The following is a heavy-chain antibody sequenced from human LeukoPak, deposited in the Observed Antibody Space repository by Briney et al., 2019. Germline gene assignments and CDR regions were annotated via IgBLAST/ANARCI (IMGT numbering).Heavy chain of an antibody. CDR1: GFTFSGYG. Sequence: PGRSLRLSCAASGFTFSGYGMHWVRQAPGKGLEWVAVISYDGSNKYYADSVKGRFTISRDNSKNTLYLQMNSLRAEDTAVYYCAKSRRHIVVVPAADHWGQGTLVTVSS. V-gene: IGHV3-30*18. CDR2: ISYDGSNK. J-gene: IGHJ4*02. CDR3: AKSRRHIVVVPAADH. D-gene: IGHD2-2*01.